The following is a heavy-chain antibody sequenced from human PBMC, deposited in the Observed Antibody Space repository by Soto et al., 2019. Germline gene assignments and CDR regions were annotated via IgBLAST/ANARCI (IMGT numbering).Heavy chain of an antibody. CDR2: IYYSGST. J-gene: IGHJ3*02. Sequence: PSETLSLTCTVSGGSISSGGYYWSWIRQHPGKGLEWIGYIYYSGSTYYNPSLKSRVTISVDTSKNQFSLKLSSVTAADTAVYYCARRSPDRDAFDIWGQGTMVTVSS. V-gene: IGHV4-31*03. CDR3: ARRSPDRDAFDI. D-gene: IGHD1-26*01. CDR1: GGSISSGGYY.